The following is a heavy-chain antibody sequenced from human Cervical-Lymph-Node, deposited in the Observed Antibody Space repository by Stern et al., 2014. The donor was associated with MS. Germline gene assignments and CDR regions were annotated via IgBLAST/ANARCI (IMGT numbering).Heavy chain of an antibody. CDR3: ARVPGKT. J-gene: IGHJ5*02. Sequence: VQLVQSGGGLVQPGGSLRLSCAASEFTVSNNYMGWVRQAPGKGLEWVSFIYSGGNTYYADSATCRYSISSNSSQNTQNFHITRLRVEDTAVYYCARVPGKTWGQGTLVTVSS. CDR2: IYSGGNT. V-gene: IGHV3-66*02. CDR1: EFTVSNNY.